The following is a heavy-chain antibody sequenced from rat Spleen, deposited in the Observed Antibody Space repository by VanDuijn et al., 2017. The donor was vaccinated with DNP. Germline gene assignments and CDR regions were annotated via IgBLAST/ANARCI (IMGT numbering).Heavy chain of an antibody. D-gene: IGHD1-3*01. Sequence: EVQLVESGGGLVQPGRSLKLSCAASVFTFSDYYMAWVRQAPTKGLEWVAYIGSDGYAPYYGDSVKGRFTISRDNAKSTLYLQIDSLRSEDTAIYYCARPHSTVAYFDYWGQGVMVTVSS. CDR3: ARPHSTVAYFDY. V-gene: IGHV5-25*01. J-gene: IGHJ2*01. CDR2: IGSDGYAP. CDR1: VFTFSDYY.